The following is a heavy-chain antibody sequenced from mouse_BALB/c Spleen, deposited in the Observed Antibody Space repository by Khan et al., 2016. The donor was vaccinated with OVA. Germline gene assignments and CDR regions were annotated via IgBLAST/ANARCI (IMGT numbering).Heavy chain of an antibody. Sequence: EVELVESGGGLVQPGGSRKLSCAASGFTFSSFGMHWVRQAPAKGLESVAYISSGSSTMYYADTIKGRFTISRDNPKNTLFLQMTSLRSEDTAMYFWGRGRDYYGSRGYFDVWGAGTTVTVSS. J-gene: IGHJ1*01. CDR1: GFTFSSFG. V-gene: IGHV5-17*02. CDR2: ISSGSSTM. CDR3: GRGRDYYGSRGYFDV. D-gene: IGHD1-1*01.